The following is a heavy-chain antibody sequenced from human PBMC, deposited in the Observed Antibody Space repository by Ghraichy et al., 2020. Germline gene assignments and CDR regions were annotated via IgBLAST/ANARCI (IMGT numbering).Heavy chain of an antibody. CDR2: IRSKNYGGTT. CDR3: TGQQQLAF. Sequence: GGSLRLSCRASGFTFANYAMGWVRQAPGGGLQWLAVIRSKNYGGTTEFAPSVKARFTISRDDSNSSVYLQMSNLKSEDSGIYYCTGQQQLAFWGQGTLVTGSS. J-gene: IGHJ4*02. D-gene: IGHD6-13*01. V-gene: IGHV3-49*04. CDR1: GFTFANYA.